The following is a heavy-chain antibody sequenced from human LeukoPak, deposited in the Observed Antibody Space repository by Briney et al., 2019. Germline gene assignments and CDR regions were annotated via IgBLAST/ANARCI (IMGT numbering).Heavy chain of an antibody. D-gene: IGHD3-22*01. CDR2: ISNSGRTI. CDR1: GFIFSDYY. Sequence: PGGSLRLSCAASGFIFSDYYMSWIRQAPGKGLEWISYISNSGRTIYYADSVKGRFTISRDNAKKSLYLQMHTLRAEDTAMYYCARDLLDYYDSSGYYYAAAFDYWGQGTLVTVSS. J-gene: IGHJ4*02. CDR3: ARDLLDYYDSSGYYYAAAFDY. V-gene: IGHV3-11*04.